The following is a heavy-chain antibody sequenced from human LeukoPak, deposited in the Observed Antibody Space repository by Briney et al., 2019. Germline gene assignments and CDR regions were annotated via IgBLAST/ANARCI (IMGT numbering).Heavy chain of an antibody. J-gene: IGHJ5*02. V-gene: IGHV4-34*01. CDR3: ATRGGGILRRWGWFDP. D-gene: IGHD4-17*01. CDR2: INHSGST. CDR1: GGSFSGYY. Sequence: SETLSLTCAVYGGSFSGYYWSWIRQPPGKGLEWIGEINHSGSTNYNPSLKSRVTISVDTSKNQFSLKLSSVTAADTAVYYCATRGGGILRRWGWFDPWGQGTLVTVSS.